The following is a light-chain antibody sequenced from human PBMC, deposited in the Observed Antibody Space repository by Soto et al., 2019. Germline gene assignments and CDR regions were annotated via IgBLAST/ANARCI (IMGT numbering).Light chain of an antibody. CDR2: DVT. J-gene: IGLJ2*01. CDR1: GSDVGGFDY. CDR3: TSYTNTGPFV. V-gene: IGLV2-14*01. Sequence: QSALTQPASVSGSLGQSVTISCAGTGSDVGGFDYVSWYQQHPGKAPKLIIYDVTTRSSGVSNRFSGSKSGNTASLTISGLQAEDEADFYCTSYTNTGPFVFGGGTKLTVL.